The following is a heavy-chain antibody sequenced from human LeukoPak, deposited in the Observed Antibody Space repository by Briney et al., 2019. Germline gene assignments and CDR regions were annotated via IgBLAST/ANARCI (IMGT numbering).Heavy chain of an antibody. CDR1: GFTFSSYG. Sequence: GGSLRLSCAASGFTFSSYGMHWVRQAPGKGLEWVAFIRYDGSNKYYADSVKGRFSISRDNSKNTLYLQMNSLRAEDTALYYCAKKGGSGTYYNNYFDPWGQGTLVTVSS. D-gene: IGHD3-10*01. CDR3: AKKGGSGTYYNNYFDP. CDR2: IRYDGSNK. V-gene: IGHV3-30*02. J-gene: IGHJ5*02.